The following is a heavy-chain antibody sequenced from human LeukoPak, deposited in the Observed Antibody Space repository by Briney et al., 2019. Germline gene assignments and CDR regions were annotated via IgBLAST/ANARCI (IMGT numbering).Heavy chain of an antibody. V-gene: IGHV1-69*13. CDR2: IIPIFGTA. CDR3: ARDLSSGYNP. J-gene: IGHJ5*02. Sequence: SVKVSCKASGGTFSSYAISWVRQAPRQGLEWMGGIIPIFGTANYAQKFQGRVTITADESTSTAYMELSSLRSEDTAVYYCARDLSSGYNPWGQGTLVTVSS. D-gene: IGHD3-22*01. CDR1: GGTFSSYA.